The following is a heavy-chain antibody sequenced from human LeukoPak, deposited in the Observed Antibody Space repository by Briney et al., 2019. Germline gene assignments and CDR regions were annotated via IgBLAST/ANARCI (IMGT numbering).Heavy chain of an antibody. CDR2: IYYRGST. CDR3: ARQGWELPPYY. J-gene: IGHJ4*02. Sequence: SETLSLTCTVSDGSNSSSGYYWGWIRQPPGKGLERIGTIYYRGSTYYNPSLKSRVTISVDTSKNLFSLNLRSVTAADTAVYYCARQGWELPPYYWGQGTLVTVSS. V-gene: IGHV4-39*01. CDR1: DGSNSSSGYY. D-gene: IGHD1-26*01.